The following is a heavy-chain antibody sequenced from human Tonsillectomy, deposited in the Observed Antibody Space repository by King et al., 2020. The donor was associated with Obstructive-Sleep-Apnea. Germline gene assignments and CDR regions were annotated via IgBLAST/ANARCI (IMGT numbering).Heavy chain of an antibody. D-gene: IGHD6-13*01. Sequence: VQLVESGGGLVQPGGSLRLSCAASGFTFSNFAMSWVRQAPGKGLEWVAVISNSDYSTYYADSVKGRFSSTYYADSVKGRFTISRDNSKNTLYLQMNSLRAEDTAVYYCATGPAQQLVPNYFDSWGQGTLVTVSS. CDR1: GFTFSNFA. CDR3: ATGPAQQLVPNYFDS. V-gene: IGHV3-23*04. J-gene: IGHJ4*02. CDR2: ISNSDYST.